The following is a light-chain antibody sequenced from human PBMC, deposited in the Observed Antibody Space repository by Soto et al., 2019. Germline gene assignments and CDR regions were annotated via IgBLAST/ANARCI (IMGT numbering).Light chain of an antibody. CDR3: QSFDSSLGALYV. CDR1: GATSD. V-gene: IGLV1-40*01. J-gene: IGLJ1*01. Sequence: QSVLTQPPSVSGAPGQRVTISCIGATSDVHWYQHLPGTAPKLLIYGNNNRPSGVPDRFSGSKSGTSASLAISGLQAEDEADYYCQSFDSSLGALYVFGTGTKVTVL. CDR2: GNN.